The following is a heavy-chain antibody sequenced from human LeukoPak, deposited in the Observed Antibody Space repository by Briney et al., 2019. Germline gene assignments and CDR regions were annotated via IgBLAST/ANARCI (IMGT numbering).Heavy chain of an antibody. CDR2: INHSGST. CDR1: GGSFSGYY. CDR3: ARRAGGGSGSLAFDY. J-gene: IGHJ4*02. Sequence: SETLSLTCAVYGGSFSGYYWSWIRQPPGKGLEWIGEINHSGSTNYNPSLKSRVTISVDTSKNQFSLKLSSVTAADTAVYYCARRAGGGSGSLAFDYWGQGTLVTVSS. D-gene: IGHD3-10*01. V-gene: IGHV4-34*01.